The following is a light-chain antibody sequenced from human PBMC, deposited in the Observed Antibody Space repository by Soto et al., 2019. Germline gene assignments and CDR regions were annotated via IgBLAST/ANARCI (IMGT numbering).Light chain of an antibody. Sequence: EIVMTQSPATLSVSPGAGDPLSCRASQSIRSHLAWYPQKPGQAPRLLIYDASTRATGIPARFSGSGSGTDFTLTISRLEPEDFAVYYCQQYGSSPLTFGGGTKVDI. CDR3: QQYGSSPLT. CDR1: QSIRSH. J-gene: IGKJ4*01. CDR2: DAS. V-gene: IGKV3-15*01.